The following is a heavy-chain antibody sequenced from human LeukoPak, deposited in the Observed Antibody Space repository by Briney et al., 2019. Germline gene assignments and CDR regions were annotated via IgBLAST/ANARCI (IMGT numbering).Heavy chain of an antibody. Sequence: ASVKVSCKASGDTFTSYDINWVRQATGQGLEWMGWMNPDSGNTGYAQKFQGRVSMTRNTSITTAYMELSSLGSEDTAIYYCARGKARITMIQAIDSWGQGTLVTVSS. CDR3: ARGKARITMIQAIDS. CDR1: GDTFTSYD. CDR2: MNPDSGNT. J-gene: IGHJ4*02. D-gene: IGHD3-22*01. V-gene: IGHV1-8*01.